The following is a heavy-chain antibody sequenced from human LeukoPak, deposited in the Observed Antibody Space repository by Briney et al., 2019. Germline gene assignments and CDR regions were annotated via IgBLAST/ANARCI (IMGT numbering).Heavy chain of an antibody. CDR1: GFTFSRYS. Sequence: GGSLRLSCAASGFTFSRYSMHWVRQAPGKGLEWVALLSYDGSSEYYADSVKGRFTISRDNSKNTLYLQMNSLRAEDTAVYYCARTWYYYDSSGYYGGVYFDYWGQGTLVTVSS. V-gene: IGHV3-30*04. CDR3: ARTWYYYDSSGYYGGVYFDY. D-gene: IGHD3-22*01. J-gene: IGHJ4*02. CDR2: LSYDGSSE.